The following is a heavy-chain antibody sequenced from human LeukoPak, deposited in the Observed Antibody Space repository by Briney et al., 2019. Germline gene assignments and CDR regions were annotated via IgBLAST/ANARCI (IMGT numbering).Heavy chain of an antibody. D-gene: IGHD3-22*01. Sequence: GASVKVSCKASGYTFTGYYMHWVRQAPGQGLEWMGWINPNSGGTNYAQKFQGRVTMTRDTSISTAYMELCRLRSVDTAVYCCASLSYYYDSSGYRPHAFDIWGQGTMVTVSS. CDR2: INPNSGGT. CDR1: GYTFTGYY. CDR3: ASLSYYYDSSGYRPHAFDI. J-gene: IGHJ3*02. V-gene: IGHV1-2*02.